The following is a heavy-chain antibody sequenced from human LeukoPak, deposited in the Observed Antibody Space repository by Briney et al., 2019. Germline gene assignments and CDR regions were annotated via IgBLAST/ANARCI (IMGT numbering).Heavy chain of an antibody. CDR1: GFTFSSYA. Sequence: GGSLRLSCAASGFTFSSYAMSWVRQAPGKGLEWVSAISGSGGSTYYADSVKGRFTISRDNSTNTLYLQMNSLRTEATALYYCAKASGYNSGPSDYWGQGTRVTVCS. CDR3: AKASGYNSGPSDY. CDR2: ISGSGGST. D-gene: IGHD6-19*01. J-gene: IGHJ4*02. V-gene: IGHV3-23*01.